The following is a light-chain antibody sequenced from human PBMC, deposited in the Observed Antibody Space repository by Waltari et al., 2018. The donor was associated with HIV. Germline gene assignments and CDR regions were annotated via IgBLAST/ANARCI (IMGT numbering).Light chain of an antibody. Sequence: AIRMTQSPSSFSASTGDRVTITCRASQGISSYLAWYQQKPGKAPKLLIYAAITLQSGVPSRFSGSGSGTDFTLTISCLQSEDFATYYCQQYYNYPQTFGQGTKLEIK. J-gene: IGKJ2*01. V-gene: IGKV1-8*01. CDR1: QGISSY. CDR3: QQYYNYPQT. CDR2: AAI.